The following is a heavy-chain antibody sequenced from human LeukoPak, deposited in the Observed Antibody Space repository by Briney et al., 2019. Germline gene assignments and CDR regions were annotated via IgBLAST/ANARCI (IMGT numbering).Heavy chain of an antibody. V-gene: IGHV3-23*01. Sequence: GGSLRPSCAASGFTFSSYAMSWVRQAPGKGLEWVSAISGSGGSTYYADSVKGRFTISRDNSKNTLYLQMNSLRAEDTAVYYCAKEDYDILTGYSISLFDYWGQGTLVTVSS. D-gene: IGHD3-9*01. CDR1: GFTFSSYA. J-gene: IGHJ4*02. CDR3: AKEDYDILTGYSISLFDY. CDR2: ISGSGGST.